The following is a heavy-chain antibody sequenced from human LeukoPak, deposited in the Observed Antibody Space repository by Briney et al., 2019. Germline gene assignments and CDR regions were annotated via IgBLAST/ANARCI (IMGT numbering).Heavy chain of an antibody. D-gene: IGHD6-19*01. CDR1: GFTFSSYA. Sequence: GGSLRLSCAASGFTFSSYAMSWVRQAPGKGLEWVSAISGSGGSTYYADSVKGRFTISRDNSKNTLYLQMNSLRAEDTAVYYCAKDHPTYSFHQYSSGWYLDYWGQGTLVTVSS. J-gene: IGHJ4*02. CDR2: ISGSGGST. CDR3: AKDHPTYSFHQYSSGWYLDY. V-gene: IGHV3-23*01.